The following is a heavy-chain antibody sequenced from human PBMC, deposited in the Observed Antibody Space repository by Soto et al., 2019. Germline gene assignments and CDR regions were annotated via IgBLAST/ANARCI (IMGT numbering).Heavy chain of an antibody. CDR3: ARDSDYEI. V-gene: IGHV4-59*01. Sequence: PSETLSLTCPVSGGSISSYYGSWIRQPPGKGLEWIGYIYYSGSTNYNPSLKSRVTISVDTSKNRFSLKLSSVTAADTAVYYCARDSDYEIWGQGTLVTVSS. D-gene: IGHD5-12*01. CDR2: IYYSGST. CDR1: GGSISSYY. J-gene: IGHJ4*02.